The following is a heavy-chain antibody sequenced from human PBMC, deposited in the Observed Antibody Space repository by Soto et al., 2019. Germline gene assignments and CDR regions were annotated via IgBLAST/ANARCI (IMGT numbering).Heavy chain of an antibody. J-gene: IGHJ4*02. CDR2: INPNSGAT. D-gene: IGHD3-16*01. Sequence: ASVKVSCKASGYTFTGYYVHWVRQAPGQGLEWVGWINPNSGATTYAQKFLGRVTMTRDTSIITAHMELGSLTSDDTAMYYCARDMVSTIGDFDYWGQGTLVTVSS. CDR3: ARDMVSTIGDFDY. V-gene: IGHV1-2*02. CDR1: GYTFTGYY.